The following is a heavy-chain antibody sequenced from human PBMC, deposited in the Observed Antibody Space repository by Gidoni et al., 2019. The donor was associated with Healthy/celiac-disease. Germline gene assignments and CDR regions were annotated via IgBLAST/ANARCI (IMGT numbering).Heavy chain of an antibody. CDR2: ISRSGSYI. J-gene: IGHJ4*02. D-gene: IGHD5-12*01. Sequence: EVQLVESGGGLVKPGGSLSLSCAASGFTFSSYSMNWVRQDPGKGLEWVSSISRSGSYIYYADSVKGRFTISRDNAKNSLYLQMNSLRAEETAVYYCARVYDPDYWGQGTLVTVSS. CDR3: ARVYDPDY. CDR1: GFTFSSYS. V-gene: IGHV3-21*01.